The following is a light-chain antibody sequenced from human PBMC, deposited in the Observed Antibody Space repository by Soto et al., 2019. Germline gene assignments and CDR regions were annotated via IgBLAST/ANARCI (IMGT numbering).Light chain of an antibody. CDR3: AAWDDSLDGGV. CDR1: SSNIGSNS. Sequence: QPVLTQPPSASGTPGQRVTISCSGSSSNIGSNSVNWYRQLPGTAPKLLIYRNNQRPSGVPDRFSGSKSGTSASLAISGLQSEEEADYYCAAWDDSLDGGVFGGGTKLTVL. CDR2: RNN. V-gene: IGLV1-44*01. J-gene: IGLJ3*02.